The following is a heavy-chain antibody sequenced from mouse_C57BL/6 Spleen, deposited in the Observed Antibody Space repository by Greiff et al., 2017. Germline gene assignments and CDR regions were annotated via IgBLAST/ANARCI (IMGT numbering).Heavy chain of an antibody. Sequence: VQLQQPGAELVKPGASVKVSCKASGYTFTSYWMHWVQQRPGQGLEWIGRIHPSDSDTNYNQKFKGKATLTVDKSSSTAYMQLSSLTSEDSAVYYCAQTAQAPAWFAYWGQGTLVTVSA. V-gene: IGHV1-74*01. J-gene: IGHJ3*01. CDR2: IHPSDSDT. CDR1: GYTFTSYW. CDR3: AQTAQAPAWFAY. D-gene: IGHD3-2*02.